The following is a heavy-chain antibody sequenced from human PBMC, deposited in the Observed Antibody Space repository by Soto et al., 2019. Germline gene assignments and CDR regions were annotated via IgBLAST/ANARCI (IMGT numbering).Heavy chain of an antibody. Sequence: QVQLVQSGAEVKKPGASVKVSCKASGYTFTSNAIHWVRQAPGQRLEWMGWINAGNGNTKYSQKFQGRVTITRDTSTTTTYMELCSLPSEDTAVYSCAREGYDRSDYPFGDWGQGTLVTGSS. CDR3: AREGYDRSDYPFGD. J-gene: IGHJ4*02. V-gene: IGHV1-3*01. CDR2: INAGNGNT. D-gene: IGHD3-22*01. CDR1: GYTFTSNA.